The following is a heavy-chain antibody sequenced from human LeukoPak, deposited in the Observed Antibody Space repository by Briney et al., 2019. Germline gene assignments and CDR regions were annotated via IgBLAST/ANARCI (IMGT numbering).Heavy chain of an antibody. CDR1: GFTFSSYA. D-gene: IGHD3-22*01. CDR3: AKGFLRDYYDSSGYYYPKGWYFDL. V-gene: IGHV3-23*01. Sequence: GGSLRLSCAASGFTFSSYAMSWVRQAPGKGLEWVSAISGSGGSTYYADSVKGRFTISRDNSKNTLYLQMNSLRAEDTAVYYCAKGFLRDYYDSSGYYYPKGWYFDLWGRGTLVTVSS. J-gene: IGHJ2*01. CDR2: ISGSGGST.